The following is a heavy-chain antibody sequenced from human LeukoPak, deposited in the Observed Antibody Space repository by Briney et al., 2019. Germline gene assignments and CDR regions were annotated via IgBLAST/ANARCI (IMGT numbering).Heavy chain of an antibody. J-gene: IGHJ6*03. D-gene: IGHD6-19*01. Sequence: SETLSLTCAVYGGSFSGYYWSWIRQPPGKGLEWIGEINHSGSTNYNPSLKSRVTISVDTSKNQFSLKLSSVTAADTAVYYCARDSGWHYYYYDMDVWGKGTTVTVSS. CDR3: ARDSGWHYYYYDMDV. V-gene: IGHV4-34*01. CDR1: GGSFSGYY. CDR2: INHSGST.